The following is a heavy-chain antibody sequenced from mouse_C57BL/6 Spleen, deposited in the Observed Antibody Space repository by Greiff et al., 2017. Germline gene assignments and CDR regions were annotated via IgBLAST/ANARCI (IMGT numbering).Heavy chain of an antibody. J-gene: IGHJ2*01. CDR3: ARGAAQATFDY. Sequence: QVQLKQSGAELVRPGASVKLSCKASGYTFTDYYINWVKQRPGQGLEWIARIYPGSGNTYYNEKFKGKATVTADKSSSTAYMQLSSLTSEDSAVXVCARGAAQATFDYWGQGTTLTVSA. CDR2: IYPGSGNT. D-gene: IGHD3-2*02. CDR1: GYTFTDYY. V-gene: IGHV1-76*01.